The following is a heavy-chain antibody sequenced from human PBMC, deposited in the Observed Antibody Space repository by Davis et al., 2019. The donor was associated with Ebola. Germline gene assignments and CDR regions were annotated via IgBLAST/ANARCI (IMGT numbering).Heavy chain of an antibody. CDR2: INPSGGST. CDR1: GYTFTSYY. CDR3: AKDISPSYIVVVPATFGMDV. D-gene: IGHD2-2*01. V-gene: IGHV1-46*03. J-gene: IGHJ6*02. Sequence: ASVKVSCKASGYTFTSYYMHWVRQAPGQGLEWMGIINPSGGSTSYAQKFQGIVTMTRDTSTITVYMELNSLRAEYTAVYYCAKDISPSYIVVVPATFGMDVWGQGTTVTDSS.